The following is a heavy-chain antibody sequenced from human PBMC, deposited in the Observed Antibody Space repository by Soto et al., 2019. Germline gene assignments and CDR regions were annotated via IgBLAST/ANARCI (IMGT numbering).Heavy chain of an antibody. CDR3: ARIAAAGNNWFDP. V-gene: IGHV3-33*01. J-gene: IGHJ5*02. D-gene: IGHD6-13*01. CDR2: IWYDGSNK. CDR1: GFTFSSYG. Sequence: GGSLRLSCAASGFTFSSYGMHWVRQAPGKGLEWVAVIWYDGSNKYYADSVKGRFTISRDNSKNTLYLQMNSLRAEDTAVYYCARIAAAGNNWFDPWGQGTLVTVSS.